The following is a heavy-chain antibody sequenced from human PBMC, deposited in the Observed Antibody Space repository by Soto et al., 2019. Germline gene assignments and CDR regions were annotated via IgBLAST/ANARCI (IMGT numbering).Heavy chain of an antibody. CDR3: ARASRRGYSGYGS. V-gene: IGHV4-34*01. J-gene: IGHJ4*02. CDR2: INHSGST. D-gene: IGHD5-12*01. CDR1: GGSFSGYY. Sequence: QVQLQQWGAGLLKPSETLSLTCAVYGGSFSGYYWSWIRQPPGKGLEWIGEINHSGSTNYNPSLKSRVTISVDTSKNQISLKLSSVTAADTAVYYCARASRRGYSGYGSWGQGTLVTVSS.